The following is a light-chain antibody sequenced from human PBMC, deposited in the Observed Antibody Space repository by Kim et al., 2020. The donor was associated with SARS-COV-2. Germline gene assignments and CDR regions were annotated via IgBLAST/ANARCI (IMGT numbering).Light chain of an antibody. Sequence: RVTFSCTGSSSNSGAGYDVHWYQQLPGTAPQLLIYGNTNRPSGVPDRFSGSKSGTSASLAITGLQAEDESDYYCQSYDYSLHAYVFGTGTKVTVL. CDR2: GNT. CDR1: SSNSGAGYD. V-gene: IGLV1-40*01. CDR3: QSYDYSLHAYV. J-gene: IGLJ1*01.